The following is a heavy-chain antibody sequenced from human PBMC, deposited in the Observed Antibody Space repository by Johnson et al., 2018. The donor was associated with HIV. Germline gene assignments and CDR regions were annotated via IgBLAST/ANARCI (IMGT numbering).Heavy chain of an antibody. CDR3: ARSWANYDALTDAFEI. J-gene: IGHJ3*02. CDR2: ISSSGSTI. Sequence: QVQLVESGGGLVKPGGSLRLSCAASGFTFSDYYMSWIRQAPGRGLEWVSYISSSGSTIYYADSVKGRFTISRDNAKNSLYLQMNSLRAEDTAVYYCARSWANYDALTDAFEIWGQGTMVTVSS. D-gene: IGHD3-16*01. V-gene: IGHV3-11*04. CDR1: GFTFSDYY.